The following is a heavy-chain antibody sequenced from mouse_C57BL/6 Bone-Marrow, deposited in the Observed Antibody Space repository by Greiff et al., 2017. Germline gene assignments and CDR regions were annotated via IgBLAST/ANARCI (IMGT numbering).Heavy chain of an antibody. CDR1: GYTFTDYE. J-gene: IGHJ1*03. CDR3: TRYYYGPNRYFDV. CDR2: IDPETGGT. D-gene: IGHD1-1*01. V-gene: IGHV1-15*01. Sequence: QVHVKQSGAELVRPGASVTLSCKASGYTFTDYEMHWVKQTPVHGLEWIGAIDPETGGTAYNQKFKGKAILTADKSSSTASMELRSLTSKDSAVYYCTRYYYGPNRYFDVWGTGTTVTVSS.